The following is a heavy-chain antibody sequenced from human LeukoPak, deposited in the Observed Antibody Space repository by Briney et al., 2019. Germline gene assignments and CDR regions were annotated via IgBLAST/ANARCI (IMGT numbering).Heavy chain of an antibody. J-gene: IGHJ5*02. CDR3: GKDAQRGFDYSNSLEH. Sequence: ESGTSLRLSCEASGFTFSHFGMHWVRQAPGKGLEWVAVIWSDATNEYYADSVKGRFTISRDNFKNTVSLQMNSLRAEDTAVYYCGKDAQRGFDYSNSLEHWGQGSLVIVSS. CDR1: GFTFSHFG. CDR2: IWSDATNE. D-gene: IGHD4-11*01. V-gene: IGHV3-33*06.